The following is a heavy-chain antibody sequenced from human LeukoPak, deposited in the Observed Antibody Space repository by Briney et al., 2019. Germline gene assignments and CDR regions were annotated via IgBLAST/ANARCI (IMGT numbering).Heavy chain of an antibody. CDR2: IYHSGST. CDR1: GYSIRSCYY. D-gene: IGHD3-22*01. Sequence: SETLSLTFPFSGYSIRSCYYWSGIRQPPGKGLEWIGSIYHSGSTYYNPSLKSRVTISVDTSKNQFSLKLSSVTAADTAVYYCERDPGETYYYDSSGYYTAFDIWGQVTMVTVSS. CDR3: ERDPGETYYYDSSGYYTAFDI. V-gene: IGHV4-38-2*02. J-gene: IGHJ3*02.